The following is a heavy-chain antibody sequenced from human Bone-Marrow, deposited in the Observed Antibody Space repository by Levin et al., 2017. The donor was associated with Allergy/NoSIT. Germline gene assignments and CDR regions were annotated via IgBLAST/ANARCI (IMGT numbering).Heavy chain of an antibody. D-gene: IGHD1-1*01. CDR3: ARLDGYSFDY. J-gene: IGHJ4*02. V-gene: IGHV4-31*03. CDR1: GGSISSAGYH. Sequence: KPGGSLRLSCTVSGGSISSAGYHWTWIRQYPGTGLEWIGYISYRGSTYFNPSLKSRLTMSIDTSEQHFSLNLTSVSAADTAIYYCARLDGYSFDYWGQGALVTVSS. CDR2: ISYRGST.